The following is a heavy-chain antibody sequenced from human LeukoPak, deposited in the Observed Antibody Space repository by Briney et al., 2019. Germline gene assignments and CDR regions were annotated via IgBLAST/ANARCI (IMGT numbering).Heavy chain of an antibody. CDR2: IYSGGST. Sequence: GGSLRLSCAASGFTVSSNYMTWVRQAPGKGLEWVSIIYSGGSTSYAVSVKGRFTISRDNSKNTLYLQMNSLRAEDTAVYYCARDVVGATYFDWGQGTLVTVSS. CDR1: GFTVSSNY. J-gene: IGHJ4*02. D-gene: IGHD1-26*01. CDR3: ARDVVGATYFD. V-gene: IGHV3-53*01.